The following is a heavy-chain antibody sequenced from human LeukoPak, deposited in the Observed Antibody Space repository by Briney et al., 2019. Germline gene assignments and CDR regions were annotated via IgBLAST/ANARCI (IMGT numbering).Heavy chain of an antibody. J-gene: IGHJ4*02. D-gene: IGHD3-10*01. CDR2: ISGSGGST. Sequence: GGSLRLSCAASGFTVSSNYMSWVRQAPGKGLEWVSAISGSGGSTYYADSVKGRFTISRDNSKNTLYLQMNSLRAEDTAVYYCAKGTARFGELSPWYWGQGTLVTVSS. CDR3: AKGTARFGELSPWY. CDR1: GFTVSSNY. V-gene: IGHV3-23*01.